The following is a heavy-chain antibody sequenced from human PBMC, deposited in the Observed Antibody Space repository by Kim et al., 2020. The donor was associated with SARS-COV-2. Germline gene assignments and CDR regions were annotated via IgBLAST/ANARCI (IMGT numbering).Heavy chain of an antibody. D-gene: IGHD3-10*01. V-gene: IGHV3-23*01. Sequence: GGSLRLSCAASGCTFSSYAMSWVRQAPGKGLEWVSAISGSGGSTYYADSVKGRFTISRDNFKNTLYLQMNSLRAEDTAVYYCAKAVMVRAWGYFDYWGQGTLVTVSS. CDR3: AKAVMVRAWGYFDY. CDR1: GCTFSSYA. J-gene: IGHJ4*02. CDR2: ISGSGGST.